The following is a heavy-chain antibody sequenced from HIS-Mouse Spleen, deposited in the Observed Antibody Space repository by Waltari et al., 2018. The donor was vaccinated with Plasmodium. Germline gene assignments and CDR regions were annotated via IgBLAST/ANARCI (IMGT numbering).Heavy chain of an antibody. D-gene: IGHD1-26*01. CDR2: FYYSGGT. J-gene: IGHJ4*02. CDR1: GGSISSSSYY. CDR3: ARRGGSYYYFDY. Sequence: QLQLQESGPGLVKPSETLSLTCTVSGGSISSSSYYWGWIRQPPGKGRDWIGSFYYSGGTYYNPSLKSRVTISVDTSKNQFSLKLSSVTAADTAVYYCARRGGSYYYFDYWGQGTLVTVSS. V-gene: IGHV4-39*01.